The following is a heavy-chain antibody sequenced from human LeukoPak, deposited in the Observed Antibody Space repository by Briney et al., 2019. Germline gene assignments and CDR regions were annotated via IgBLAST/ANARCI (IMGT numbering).Heavy chain of an antibody. J-gene: IGHJ4*02. V-gene: IGHV3-30*18. CDR3: AKDHGTAVAGFYY. Sequence: GGSLRLSCAASGFTFSSYGMHWVRQAPGKGLEWVAVISYDGSNKYYADSVKGRFTISRDNSKNTLYLQMNSLRAEDTAIYYCAKDHGTAVAGFYYWGQGTLVTVSS. CDR1: GFTFSSYG. D-gene: IGHD6-19*01. CDR2: ISYDGSNK.